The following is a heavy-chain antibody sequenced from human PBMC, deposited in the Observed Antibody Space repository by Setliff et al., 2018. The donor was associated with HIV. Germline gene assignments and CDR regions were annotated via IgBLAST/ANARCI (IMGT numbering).Heavy chain of an antibody. CDR1: GYTLTEVS. CDR2: FDPQDGKT. J-gene: IGHJ5*02. V-gene: IGHV1-24*01. CDR3: ARRSGYYGSTGYYNYFDP. Sequence: ASVKVSCKISGYTLTEVSMHWVRQAPGKGLEWMGYFDPQDGKTIYAQKFQGRVTMTEDTSTYTAYMELSSLRSEDTAVYYCARRSGYYGSTGYYNYFDPWGQGTLVTVSS. D-gene: IGHD3-3*01.